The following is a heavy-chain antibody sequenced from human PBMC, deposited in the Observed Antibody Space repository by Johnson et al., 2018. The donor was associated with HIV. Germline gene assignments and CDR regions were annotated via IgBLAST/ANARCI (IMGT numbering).Heavy chain of an antibody. Sequence: VQLVESGGGFVKPGGSLRLSCAASGFTFSDAWMKWVRQSPGKGLEWVGRIKSKVDGGTTDFPAPVKGRFSISRDDSKNTVYLQMNSLKSEDTAVYYCTTEGDAFDIWGQGTMVTVSS. V-gene: IGHV3-15*01. CDR1: GFTFSDAW. CDR2: IKSKVDGGTT. J-gene: IGHJ3*02. CDR3: TTEGDAFDI.